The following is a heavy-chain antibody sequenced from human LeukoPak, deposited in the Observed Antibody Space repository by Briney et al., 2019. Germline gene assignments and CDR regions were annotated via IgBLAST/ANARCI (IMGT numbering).Heavy chain of an antibody. J-gene: IGHJ5*02. CDR3: ARDLSGGNSVNWFDP. Sequence: SETLSLTCTASSGSISSYYWSWIRQPAGKGLEWIGRIYTSGSTNYNPSLKSRVTMSVDTSKNQFSLKLSSVTAADTAVYYCARDLSGGNSVNWFDPWGQGTLVTVSS. D-gene: IGHD4-23*01. CDR1: SGSISSYY. V-gene: IGHV4-4*07. CDR2: IYTSGST.